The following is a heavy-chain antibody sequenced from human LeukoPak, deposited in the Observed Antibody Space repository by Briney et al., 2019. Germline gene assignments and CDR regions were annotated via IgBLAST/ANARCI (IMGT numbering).Heavy chain of an antibody. Sequence: GGSLRLSCAASGFTFSNYWMHWVRQAPGKGLVWVSRINYDGTTTGYADSVKGRFTISRDNAENTLYLQMNNLRAEDTAVYYCARRDVFDIWGQGTMVTVSS. CDR2: INYDGTTT. J-gene: IGHJ3*02. CDR3: ARRDVFDI. V-gene: IGHV3-74*01. CDR1: GFTFSNYW.